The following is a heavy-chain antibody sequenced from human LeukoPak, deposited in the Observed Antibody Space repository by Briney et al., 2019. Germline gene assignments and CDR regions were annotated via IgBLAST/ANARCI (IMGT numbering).Heavy chain of an antibody. J-gene: IGHJ4*02. V-gene: IGHV4-31*03. CDR1: GGSTSSGGYY. CDR2: IYYSGST. Sequence: SETLSLTCTVSGGSTSSGGYYWSWIRQHPGKGLEWIGYIYYSGSTYYDPSLKSRVTISVDTSKNQFSLKLSSVTAADTAVYYCAAASLVGASYYFDYWGQGTLVTVSS. D-gene: IGHD1-26*01. CDR3: AAASLVGASYYFDY.